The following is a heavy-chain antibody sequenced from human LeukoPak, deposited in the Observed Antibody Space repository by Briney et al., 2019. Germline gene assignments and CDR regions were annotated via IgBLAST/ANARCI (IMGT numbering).Heavy chain of an antibody. D-gene: IGHD6-19*01. J-gene: IGHJ5*02. CDR3: VRDSSGWYRWFDP. V-gene: IGHV4-59*01. CDR1: SGSFSGYY. Sequence: PSETLSLTCDLNSGSFSGYYWTWLRQPPGKGLAWIGYIYYSGSTNYNPSLTSRVTISVDTSKNQFSLKLSSVTAADTAVYYCVRDSSGWYRWFDPWGQGTLVTVSS. CDR2: IYYSGST.